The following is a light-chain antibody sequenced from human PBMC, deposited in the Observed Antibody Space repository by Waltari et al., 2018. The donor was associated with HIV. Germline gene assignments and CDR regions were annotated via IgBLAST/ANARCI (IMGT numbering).Light chain of an antibody. CDR2: WAS. CDR3: QQYYSTPYT. CDR1: QSVLYSSNNKNY. V-gene: IGKV4-1*01. Sequence: DIVMTQSPDSLAASLGERATITCKSRQSVLYSSNNKNYLAWYQQKPGQPPKLLIYWASARESGVPDRFSGSGSGTDFTLTISSLQAEDVAVYYCQQYYSTPYTFGQGTKLEIK. J-gene: IGKJ2*01.